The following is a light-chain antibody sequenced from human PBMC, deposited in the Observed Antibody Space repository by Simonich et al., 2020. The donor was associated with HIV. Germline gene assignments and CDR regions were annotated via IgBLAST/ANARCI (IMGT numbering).Light chain of an antibody. CDR2: GNN. Sequence: QSVLTHPPSVSGAPGHRDTISCTGSSSNIGAGYDAHGYQQLPGTAPNILIYGNNNRPSGVPDRFSGSKSGTSASLAITGLRAEDEADYYCQSYDSSLSGSVFGGWTKLTVL. CDR1: SSNIGAGYD. CDR3: QSYDSSLSGSV. J-gene: IGLJ3*02. V-gene: IGLV1-40*01.